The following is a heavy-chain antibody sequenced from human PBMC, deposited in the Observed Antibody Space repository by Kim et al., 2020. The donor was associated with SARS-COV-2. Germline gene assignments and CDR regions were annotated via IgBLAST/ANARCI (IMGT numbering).Heavy chain of an antibody. CDR2: ISYSGST. Sequence: SETLSLTCTVSGGSITSGGYYWSWIRQHPGKGLEWIGHISYSGSTHYNPSLKSRLTISADTSKNQFSLKLSSVTAADTAVFYCARGAEAYYDFWSGFSTRTATPFFEYWGQGILVTVSS. V-gene: IGHV4-31*03. J-gene: IGHJ4*02. CDR3: ARGAEAYYDFWSGFSTRTATPFFEY. D-gene: IGHD3-3*01. CDR1: GGSITSGGYY.